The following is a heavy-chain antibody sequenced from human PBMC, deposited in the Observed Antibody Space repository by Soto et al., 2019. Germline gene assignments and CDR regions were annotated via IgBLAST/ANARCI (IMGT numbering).Heavy chain of an antibody. CDR3: TRGSRGYYYMDV. Sequence: EVQLVESGGDLVQPGGSLRLSCVASGFTFSSYWIHWVRQAPGKGLVWVSRINGDGGTTNYADSVKGRRTISRDNAKNTVYLQVNSLGAEDTAVYYCTRGSRGYYYMDVWGRGTPLTV. J-gene: IGHJ6*03. V-gene: IGHV3-74*01. CDR2: INGDGGTT. CDR1: GFTFSSYW.